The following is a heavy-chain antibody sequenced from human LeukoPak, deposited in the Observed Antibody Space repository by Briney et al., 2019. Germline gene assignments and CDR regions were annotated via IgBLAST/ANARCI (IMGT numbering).Heavy chain of an antibody. CDR2: ISYDGSNK. J-gene: IGHJ4*02. Sequence: PGGSLRLSCAASGFTFSSYRMHWVRQAPGKGLEWVAVISYDGSNKYYADSVKGRFTISRDNSKNTLYLQMNSLRAEDTAVYYCAKSATRSGSSNFDYWGQGTLVTVSS. D-gene: IGHD1-26*01. CDR1: GFTFSSYR. CDR3: AKSATRSGSSNFDY. V-gene: IGHV3-30*18.